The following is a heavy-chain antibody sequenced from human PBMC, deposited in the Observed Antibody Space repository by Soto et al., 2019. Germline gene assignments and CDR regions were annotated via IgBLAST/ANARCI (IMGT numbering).Heavy chain of an antibody. V-gene: IGHV4-39*02. J-gene: IGHJ4*02. CDR1: GDSISTSGYY. D-gene: IGHD5-18*01. CDR2: ISYSGSP. Sequence: SETLSLTCTVSGDSISTSGYYWAWIRQPPGKGLEWIGSISYSGSPSYNPSLASRLTISVDTSKNHLSLRLTSVTAADTAIYYCARDNKLNGYSYGIDFWGQGALVTVSS. CDR3: ARDNKLNGYSYGIDF.